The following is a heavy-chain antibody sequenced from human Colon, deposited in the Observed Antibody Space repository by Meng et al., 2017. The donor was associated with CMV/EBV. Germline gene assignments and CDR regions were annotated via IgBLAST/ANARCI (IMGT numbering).Heavy chain of an antibody. CDR2: VFRGGET. Sequence: GALRLSCAASGFTFTNNKIHWVRQAPGKGLEWISVVFRGGETYYADSVKGRFIISRDNSNNTVYLHLNGLRSEDTAVYYCAKDLGSWGPPFFTDLWGQGTLVTVSS. V-gene: IGHV3-66*02. CDR3: AKDLGSWGPPFFTDL. D-gene: IGHD3-10*01. CDR1: GFTFTNNK. J-gene: IGHJ5*02.